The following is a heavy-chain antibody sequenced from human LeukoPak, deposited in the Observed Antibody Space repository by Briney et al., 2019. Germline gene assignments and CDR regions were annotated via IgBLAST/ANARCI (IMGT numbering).Heavy chain of an antibody. V-gene: IGHV1-2*02. J-gene: IGHJ4*02. Sequence: GASVKVSCKASGYTFTGYYTHWVRQAPGQGLEWMGWINPNSGDTKYAQKFQGRVTMTRDTSISTAYMELSRLRSDDTAVYYCATQRGSYLWGTDFDYWGQGTLVTVSS. CDR1: GYTFTGYY. CDR2: INPNSGDT. CDR3: ATQRGSYLWGTDFDY. D-gene: IGHD3-16*01.